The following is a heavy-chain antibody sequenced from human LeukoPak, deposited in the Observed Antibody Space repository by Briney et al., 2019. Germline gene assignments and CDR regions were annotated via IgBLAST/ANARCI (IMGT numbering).Heavy chain of an antibody. CDR1: GGSISSYY. CDR3: AREGAGSDFWSGYYSFDY. D-gene: IGHD3-3*01. V-gene: IGHV4-4*07. Sequence: SETLSLTCTVSGGSISSYYWSWIRQPAGKGLEWIGRIYTSGSTNYNPSLKSRVTMSVDTSKNQFSLKLSSVTAADTAVYYCAREGAGSDFWSGYYSFDYWGQGTLVTVSS. J-gene: IGHJ4*02. CDR2: IYTSGST.